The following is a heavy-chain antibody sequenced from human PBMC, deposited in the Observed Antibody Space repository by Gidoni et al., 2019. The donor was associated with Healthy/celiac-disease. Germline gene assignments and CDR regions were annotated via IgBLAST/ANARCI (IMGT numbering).Heavy chain of an antibody. CDR2: IFWAGYK. J-gene: IGHJ4*02. CDR1: GFSLSTSGVG. V-gene: IGHV2-5*02. D-gene: IGHD6-13*01. Sequence: QITWKESGPTLVKPTQTRTLTCTFSGFSLSTSGVGVGWIRQPPGKALEWLALIFWAGYKLYSPSLKSRLTITKDTSKNQVVLTMTNMDPVDTATYYCALGAAGLFDYWGQGTLVTVSS. CDR3: ALGAAGLFDY.